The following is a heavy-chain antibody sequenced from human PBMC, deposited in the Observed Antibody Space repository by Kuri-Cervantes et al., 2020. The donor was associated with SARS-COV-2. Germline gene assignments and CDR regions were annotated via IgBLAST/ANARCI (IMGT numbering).Heavy chain of an antibody. D-gene: IGHD1-26*01. V-gene: IGHV3-74*01. CDR2: INPDGSYT. J-gene: IGHJ4*02. CDR3: ARNRGSPVY. CDR1: GFTFSGHW. Sequence: GESLKISCAASGFTFSGHWLHWVRQAPGKGLVWVSRINPDGSYTNNADSVKGRFTISRDNAKNSLYLQMNSLRAEDTAVYYCARNRGSPVYWGQGTLVTVSS.